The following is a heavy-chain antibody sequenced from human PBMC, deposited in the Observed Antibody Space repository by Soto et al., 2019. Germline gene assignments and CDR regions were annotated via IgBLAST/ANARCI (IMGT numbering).Heavy chain of an antibody. CDR2: INAGNGNT. Sequence: ASVKVSCKASGYTFTSYAMHWVRQAPGQRLEWMGWINAGNGNTKYSQKFQGRVTITRDTSASTAYMELSSLRSEDTAVYYCARDRDHELYDFWSGAPFDYWGQGTLVTVSS. CDR1: GYTFTSYA. D-gene: IGHD3-3*01. V-gene: IGHV1-3*01. CDR3: ARDRDHELYDFWSGAPFDY. J-gene: IGHJ4*02.